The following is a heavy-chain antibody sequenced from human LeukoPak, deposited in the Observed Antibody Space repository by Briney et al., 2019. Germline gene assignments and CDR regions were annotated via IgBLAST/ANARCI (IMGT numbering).Heavy chain of an antibody. V-gene: IGHV3-53*01. D-gene: IGHD3-3*01. CDR2: IYSGEST. CDR3: ARDRTTIFGVVLDY. J-gene: IGHJ4*02. Sequence: GGSLRLSCAASGFSVSSSYMNWVRQAPGRGLEWVAVIYSGESTNYADSVKGRFTISRDNAKKSLYLQINSLRAEDTAVYYCARDRTTIFGVVLDYWGQGTLVTVSS. CDR1: GFSVSSSY.